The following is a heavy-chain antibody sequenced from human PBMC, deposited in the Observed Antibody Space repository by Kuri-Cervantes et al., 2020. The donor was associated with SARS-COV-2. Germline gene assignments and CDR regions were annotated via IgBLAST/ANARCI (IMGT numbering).Heavy chain of an antibody. J-gene: IGHJ3*02. CDR3: AKGHYDFWSGYDDAFDI. V-gene: IGHV3-23*01. Sequence: GGSLRLSCAASGFTFSSYAMSWVRQAPGKGLEWVSAISGSGGSTYYADSVKGRFTISRDNSKNTLYLQMNSLGAEDTAVYYCAKGHYDFWSGYDDAFDIWGQGTMVTVSS. D-gene: IGHD3-3*01. CDR1: GFTFSSYA. CDR2: ISGSGGST.